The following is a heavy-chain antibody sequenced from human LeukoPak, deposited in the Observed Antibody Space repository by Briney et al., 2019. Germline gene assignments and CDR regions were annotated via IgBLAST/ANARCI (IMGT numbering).Heavy chain of an antibody. D-gene: IGHD1-26*01. V-gene: IGHV4-61*02. Sequence: PSETLSLTCTVSGGSISSGSYYWSWIRQPAGKGLEWIGRIYTSGSTNYNPSLKSRVTISVDTSKNQFSLKLSSVTAADTAVYYCARDPGRFYYYMDVWGKGTTVTVSS. J-gene: IGHJ6*03. CDR1: GGSISSGSYY. CDR2: IYTSGST. CDR3: ARDPGRFYYYMDV.